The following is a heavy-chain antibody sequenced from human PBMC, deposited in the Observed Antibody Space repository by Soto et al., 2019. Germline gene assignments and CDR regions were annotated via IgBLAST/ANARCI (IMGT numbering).Heavy chain of an antibody. CDR1: GGSISSSSYY. V-gene: IGHV4-39*01. J-gene: IGHJ4*02. Sequence: SETLSLTCTVSGGSISSSSYYWGWIRQPPGKGLEWIGSIYYSGSTYYNPSLKSRVTISVDTSKNQFSLKLSSVTAADTAVYYCARLLWFGELLGYYFDYWGQGTLVTVSS. CDR2: IYYSGST. D-gene: IGHD3-10*01. CDR3: ARLLWFGELLGYYFDY.